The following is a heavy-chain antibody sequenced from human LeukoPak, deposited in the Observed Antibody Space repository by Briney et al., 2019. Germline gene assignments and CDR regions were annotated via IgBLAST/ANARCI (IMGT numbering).Heavy chain of an antibody. V-gene: IGHV1-46*01. CDR1: GYTFTSYY. Sequence: ASVKVSCKASGYTFTSYYMHWARQAPGQGLEWMGIINPSGGSTSYAQKFQGRVTMTRDTSTSTVYMELSSLRSEDTAVYYCARDHYGDYYFDCRGQGTLVTVSS. CDR3: ARDHYGDYYFDC. D-gene: IGHD4-17*01. CDR2: INPSGGST. J-gene: IGHJ4*02.